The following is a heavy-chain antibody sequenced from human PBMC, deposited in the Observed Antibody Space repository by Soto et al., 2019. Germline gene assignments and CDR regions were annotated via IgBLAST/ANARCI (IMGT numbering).Heavy chain of an antibody. Sequence: QVQLVQSGAEVKKPGASVKVSCKASGYTFTSYDINWVRQATGQGLEWMGWMNPNSGNTGYAQKFQGRVTMTRNTSISTAYMELSSLRSDDTAVYYCARSTIYYDFWSGYSPPDYWGQGTLVTVSS. CDR2: MNPNSGNT. D-gene: IGHD3-3*01. J-gene: IGHJ4*02. CDR1: GYTFTSYD. CDR3: ARSTIYYDFWSGYSPPDY. V-gene: IGHV1-8*01.